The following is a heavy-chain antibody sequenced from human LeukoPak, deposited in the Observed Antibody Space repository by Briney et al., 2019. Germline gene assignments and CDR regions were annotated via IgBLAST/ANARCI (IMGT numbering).Heavy chain of an antibody. J-gene: IGHJ3*02. Sequence: PSETLSLTCTVSGGSISTHFWTWIRQPPGKGLEFIGNIYYTGTSNYNPSLKSRVTMSIDTAKNQFSPNLSSVTAADTAVYYCARDLNYYDGSTYYDAFDIWGQGTLVTVSS. V-gene: IGHV4-59*11. CDR1: GGSISTHF. CDR2: IYYTGTS. CDR3: ARDLNYYDGSTYYDAFDI. D-gene: IGHD3-22*01.